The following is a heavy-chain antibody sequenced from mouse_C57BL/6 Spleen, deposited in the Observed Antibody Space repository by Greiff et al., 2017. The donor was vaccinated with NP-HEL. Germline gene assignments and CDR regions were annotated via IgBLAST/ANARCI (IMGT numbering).Heavy chain of an antibody. CDR3: AGYSNYEYFDV. CDR1: GYTFTSYW. J-gene: IGHJ1*03. Sequence: VQLQQPGAELVRPGSSVKLSCKASGYTFTSYWMHWVKQRPIQGLEWIGNIDPSDSETHYNQKFKDKATLTVDKSSSTAYMQLSSLTSEDSAVYYCAGYSNYEYFDVWGTGTTVTVSS. D-gene: IGHD2-5*01. CDR2: IDPSDSET. V-gene: IGHV1-52*01.